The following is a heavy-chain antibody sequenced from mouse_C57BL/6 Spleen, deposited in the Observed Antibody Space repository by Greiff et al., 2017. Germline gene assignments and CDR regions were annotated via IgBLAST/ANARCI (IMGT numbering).Heavy chain of an antibody. Sequence: QVQLKESGAELARPGASVKMSCKASGYTFTSYTMHWVKQRPGQGLEWIGYINPSSGYTKYNQKFKDKATLTADKSSSTAYMQLSSLTSEDSAVYYCARCVYDGYYGYYAMDYWGQGTSVTVSS. V-gene: IGHV1-4*01. CDR2: INPSSGYT. D-gene: IGHD2-3*01. J-gene: IGHJ4*01. CDR3: ARCVYDGYYGYYAMDY. CDR1: GYTFTSYT.